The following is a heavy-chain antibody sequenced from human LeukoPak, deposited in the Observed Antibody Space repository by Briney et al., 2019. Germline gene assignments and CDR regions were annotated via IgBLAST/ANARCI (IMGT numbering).Heavy chain of an antibody. J-gene: IGHJ4*02. CDR1: GGSIGGAVYS. CDR2: IFHTGNT. Sequence: SETLSLTCAVSGGSIGGAVYSWNWIRQPPGKGLEWLGYIFHTGNTYHSPSLKSRVTISVDRSKNQFSLKLSSLTAADTAMYFCARGNSDYPYFFDYWGQGALVTVSS. V-gene: IGHV4-30-2*01. CDR3: ARGNSDYPYFFDY. D-gene: IGHD5-12*01.